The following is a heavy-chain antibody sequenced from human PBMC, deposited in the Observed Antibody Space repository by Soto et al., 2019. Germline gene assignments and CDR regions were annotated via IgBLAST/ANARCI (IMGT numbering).Heavy chain of an antibody. CDR3: ARLVYDTRLNYMYFVF. D-gene: IGHD2-8*01. CDR2: IFHDGTA. Sequence: TLSLTCAVSGVSISSGNWWTWVRQTPQRGLEYIGEIFHDGTANYYPSFERRVAISVDTSKNQFSLKLTSVTAADTAIYFCARLVYDTRLNYMYFVFWGQGALVTVSS. J-gene: IGHJ4*02. CDR1: GVSISSGNW. V-gene: IGHV4-4*01.